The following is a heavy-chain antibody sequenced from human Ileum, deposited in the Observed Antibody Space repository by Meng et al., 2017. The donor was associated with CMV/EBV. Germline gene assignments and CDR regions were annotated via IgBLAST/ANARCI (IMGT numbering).Heavy chain of an antibody. CDR3: ARDDGGSYSGYYFDY. CDR1: GGSISSSNW. D-gene: IGHD1-26*01. CDR2: IYHSGST. V-gene: IGHV4-4*02. Sequence: ETLSLTCAVSGGSISSSNWWSWVRQPPGKGLEWIGEIYHSGSTNYNPSLKSRVTISVDKSKNQFSLKLSSVTAADTAVYYCARDDGGSYSGYYFDYWGQGTLVTVSS. J-gene: IGHJ4*02.